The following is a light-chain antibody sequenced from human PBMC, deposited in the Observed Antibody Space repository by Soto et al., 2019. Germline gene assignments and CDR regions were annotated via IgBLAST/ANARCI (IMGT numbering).Light chain of an antibody. Sequence: DIQMTQSPSTLSASVGDRVVITCRASQSITTWLAWYQQKPGKAPKLLIYDASSLESGVPSRFSGSGSGTEFTLTISRLQPDDFATYYCQQYNDYWTFGQGTKVEIK. CDR3: QQYNDYWT. CDR2: DAS. J-gene: IGKJ1*01. V-gene: IGKV1-5*01. CDR1: QSITTW.